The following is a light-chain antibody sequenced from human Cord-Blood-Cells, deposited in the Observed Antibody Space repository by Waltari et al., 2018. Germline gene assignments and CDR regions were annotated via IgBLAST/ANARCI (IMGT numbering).Light chain of an antibody. V-gene: IGKV1-5*01. Sequence: DIQMTQSPSTLSASVGDRVTITCRASQSISSWLAWYQQKPGKAPKLLIYDASSLESGVPSRFSGSGSGTEFTLTIRSLQPDDFATYYCQQYKSYSWTFGQGTKGEIK. J-gene: IGKJ1*01. CDR1: QSISSW. CDR2: DAS. CDR3: QQYKSYSWT.